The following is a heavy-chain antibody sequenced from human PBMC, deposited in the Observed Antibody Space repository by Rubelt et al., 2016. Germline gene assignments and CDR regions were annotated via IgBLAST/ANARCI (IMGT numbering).Heavy chain of an antibody. CDR2: IYYSGST. J-gene: IGHJ4*02. D-gene: IGHD3-22*01. CDR3: ARTYYYDSSGPVDY. V-gene: IGHV4-39*01. CDR1: GGSISSSSYY. Sequence: QLQLQESGPGLVKPSETLSLTCTVSGGSISSSSYYWGWIRQPPGKGLEWIGSIYYSGSTYYNPSLKSRVNISVDTSKNQFCLKRSSVTAADTAVYYCARTYYYDSSGPVDYWGQGTLVTVSS.